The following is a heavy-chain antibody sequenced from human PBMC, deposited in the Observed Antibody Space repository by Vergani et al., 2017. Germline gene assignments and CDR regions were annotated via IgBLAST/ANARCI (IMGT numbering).Heavy chain of an antibody. J-gene: IGHJ4*02. V-gene: IGHV3-30*18. CDR2: ISYDGSNK. CDR1: GFTFSSYG. D-gene: IGHD3-10*01. CDR3: AKGGRLLWFGELLSEFDY. Sequence: QVQLVESGGGVVQPGRSLRLSCAASGFTFSSYGMHWVRQAPGKGLEWVAVISYDGSNKYYADSVKGRFTISRDNSKNTLYLQMNSRRAEDTAVYYCAKGGRLLWFGELLSEFDYWGQGTLVTVSS.